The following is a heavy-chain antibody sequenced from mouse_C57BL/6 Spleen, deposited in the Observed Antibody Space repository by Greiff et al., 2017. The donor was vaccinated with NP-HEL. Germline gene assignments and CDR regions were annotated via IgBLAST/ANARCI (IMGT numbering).Heavy chain of an antibody. J-gene: IGHJ3*01. D-gene: IGHD2-5*01. Sequence: DVKLVESGGGLVKPGGSLKLSCAASGFTFSSYAMSWVRQTPEKRLEWVATISDGGSYTYYPDNVKGRFTISRDNAKNNLYLQMSHLKSEDTAMYYCASLSNYLSFAYWGQGTLVTVSA. V-gene: IGHV5-4*03. CDR1: GFTFSSYA. CDR3: ASLSNYLSFAY. CDR2: ISDGGSYT.